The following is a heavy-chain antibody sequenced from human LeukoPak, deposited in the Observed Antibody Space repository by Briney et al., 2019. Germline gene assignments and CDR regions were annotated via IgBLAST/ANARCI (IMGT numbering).Heavy chain of an antibody. Sequence: PGGSLRLSCAASGFTFSSYGMHWVRQAPGKGLEWVAVISYDGSNKYYADSVKGRFTISRDNSKNTLYLQMNSLRAEDTAVYYCAKGPGLTGTTLADYWGQGTLVTVSS. CDR3: AKGPGLTGTTLADY. V-gene: IGHV3-30*18. J-gene: IGHJ4*02. CDR2: ISYDGSNK. CDR1: GFTFSSYG. D-gene: IGHD1-7*01.